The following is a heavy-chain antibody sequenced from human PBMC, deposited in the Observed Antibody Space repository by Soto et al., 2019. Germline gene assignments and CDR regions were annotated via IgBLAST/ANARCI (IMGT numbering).Heavy chain of an antibody. V-gene: IGHV3-23*01. Sequence: EVQLLESGGGLVQPGGSLGLSCAASGFTFSSYDMSWVRQAPGKGLEYVSSISVTGSGTYYADSVKGRFTISRDNSKNTLYLHMNSLRVEDTAIYYCARTTTTKRRDYWGQGTLVTVSS. D-gene: IGHD5-12*01. J-gene: IGHJ4*02. CDR1: GFTFSSYD. CDR2: ISVTGSGT. CDR3: ARTTTTKRRDY.